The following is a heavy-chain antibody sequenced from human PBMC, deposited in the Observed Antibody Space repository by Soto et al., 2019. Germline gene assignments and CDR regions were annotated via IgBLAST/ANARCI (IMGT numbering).Heavy chain of an antibody. J-gene: IGHJ6*02. Sequence: ASVKVSCKASGYTFTSYYMHWVRQAPGQGLEWMGIINPSGGSTSYAQKFQGRVTMTRDTSTSTVYMELSSLRSEDTAVYYCAREYCGGDCYSASYYYYYGMDVWGQGTTVTVSS. D-gene: IGHD2-21*02. CDR1: GYTFTSYY. V-gene: IGHV1-46*01. CDR2: INPSGGST. CDR3: AREYCGGDCYSASYYYYYGMDV.